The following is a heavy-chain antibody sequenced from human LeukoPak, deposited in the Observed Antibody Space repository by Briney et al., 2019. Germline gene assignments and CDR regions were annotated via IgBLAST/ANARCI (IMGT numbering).Heavy chain of an antibody. Sequence: PGRSLRLSCAASGFTFSSYGMHWVRQAPGKGLEWVAVISYDGSNKYYADSVKGRFTISRDNSKNTLYLQMNSLRAEDTAVYYCAKELAPTYYYDSSGYSPFDYWGQGTLVTVSS. CDR2: ISYDGSNK. J-gene: IGHJ4*02. D-gene: IGHD3-22*01. V-gene: IGHV3-30*18. CDR1: GFTFSSYG. CDR3: AKELAPTYYYDSSGYSPFDY.